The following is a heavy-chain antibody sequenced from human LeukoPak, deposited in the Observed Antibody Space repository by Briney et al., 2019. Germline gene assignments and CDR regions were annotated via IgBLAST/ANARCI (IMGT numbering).Heavy chain of an antibody. D-gene: IGHD4-17*01. V-gene: IGHV2-5*02. J-gene: IGHJ4*02. CDR3: AHRPGTTVIFDY. CDR2: IYWDDDK. Sequence: SGPTLVKPTQTLTLTCTFSGFSLSTSGVGVGWIRQPPGKALEWLALIYWDDDKRYSPSLKSRLTITKDTSKNQVVLTITNMDPVDTATYYCAHRPGTTVIFDYWGQGTLVTVSS. CDR1: GFSLSTSGVG.